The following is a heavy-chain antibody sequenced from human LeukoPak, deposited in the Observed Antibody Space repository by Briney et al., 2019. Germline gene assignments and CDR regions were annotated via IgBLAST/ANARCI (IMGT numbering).Heavy chain of an antibody. CDR2: ISSSSSYI. D-gene: IGHD6-19*01. CDR1: GFTFSSYS. CDR3: ARAIAVVAYFDY. V-gene: IGHV3-21*01. Sequence: PGGSLRLSCAASGFTFSSYSMNWVRQAPGKGLEWVSSISSSSSYIYYADSVKGRFTISRDNAKNSLYLQMNSLRAEDTAVYYCARAIAVVAYFDYWGQGTLVTVSS. J-gene: IGHJ4*02.